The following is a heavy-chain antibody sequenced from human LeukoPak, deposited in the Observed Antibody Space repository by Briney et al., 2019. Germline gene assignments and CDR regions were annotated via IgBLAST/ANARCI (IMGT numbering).Heavy chain of an antibody. J-gene: IGHJ6*03. CDR3: ARTTEGYCRGRSCYSYYYYMDV. D-gene: IGHD2-15*01. V-gene: IGHV4-59*01. Sequence: SATLSLTCTVSGGSISSYYWSWIRQPPGKGLEWIGYIYYSGSTNYNPSLKSRVTISVDTSKNHFSLKLSSVPAADTAVYYCARTTEGYCRGRSCYSYYYYMDVWARETTVTVFS. CDR1: GGSISSYY. CDR2: IYYSGST.